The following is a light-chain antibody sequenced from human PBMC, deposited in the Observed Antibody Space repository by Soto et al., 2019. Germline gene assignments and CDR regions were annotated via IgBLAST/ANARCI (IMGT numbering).Light chain of an antibody. CDR2: DVS. CDR3: CSYAGSYAFYV. CDR1: SNDVGGYNY. V-gene: IGLV2-11*01. J-gene: IGLJ1*01. Sequence: QSVLTQPRSVSGSPGQSVTISCTGTSNDVGGYNYVSWYQQHPGKAHKLMIYDVSKRPSGVPDRFSGSKSGNTASLTISGLQAEDEADYYCCSYAGSYAFYVFGTGTKLTVL.